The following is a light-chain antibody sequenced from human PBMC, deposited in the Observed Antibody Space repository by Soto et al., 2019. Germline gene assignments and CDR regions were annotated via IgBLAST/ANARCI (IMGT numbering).Light chain of an antibody. J-gene: IGKJ4*01. CDR3: QPVNTYPA. V-gene: IGKV1-9*01. CDR1: QGIGSY. Sequence: DFPLTQSPSFLSASVGDRVTITCRASQGIGSYLGWYQQAPGKAPKLLIYGASTLQSGVPSRFSSRGSWTGFPLTISALQLVEFATYYCQPVNTYPAFGGGTKVDI. CDR2: GAS.